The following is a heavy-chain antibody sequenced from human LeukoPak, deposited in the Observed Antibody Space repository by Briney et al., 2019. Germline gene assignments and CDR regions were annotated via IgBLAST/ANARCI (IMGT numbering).Heavy chain of an antibody. D-gene: IGHD2-21*02. CDR1: GFTFSSYA. Sequence: GGSLRLSCAASGFTFSSYAMHWVRQAPGKGLEWVAVISYGGSNKYYADSVKGRFTISRDNSKNTLYLQMNSLRAEDTAVYYCARDLVVTTRGTGYGMDVWGQGTTVTVSS. V-gene: IGHV3-30-3*01. CDR2: ISYGGSNK. J-gene: IGHJ6*02. CDR3: ARDLVVTTRGTGYGMDV.